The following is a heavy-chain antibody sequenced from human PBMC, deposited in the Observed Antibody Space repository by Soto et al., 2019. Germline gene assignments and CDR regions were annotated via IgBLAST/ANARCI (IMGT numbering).Heavy chain of an antibody. CDR2: TYYRSKWYN. Sequence: PSQTLSLTCAISGDSVSTNSVAWNWIRQSPSRGLEWLGRTYYRSKWYNDYVVSVKSRININADTSKNQFSLQLNSVTPEDTAVYYCARDGYDSSGYPDYWGQGTLVTVS. CDR1: GDSVSTNSVA. J-gene: IGHJ4*02. CDR3: ARDGYDSSGYPDY. D-gene: IGHD3-22*01. V-gene: IGHV6-1*01.